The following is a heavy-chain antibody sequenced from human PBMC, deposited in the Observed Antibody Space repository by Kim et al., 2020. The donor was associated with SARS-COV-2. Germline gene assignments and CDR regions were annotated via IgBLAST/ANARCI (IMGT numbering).Heavy chain of an antibody. J-gene: IGHJ4*02. CDR3: ARAGGQQLSD. V-gene: IGHV1-3*01. CDR1: GYTFSRYA. Sequence: ASVKVSCKASGYTFSRYAMHWVRQAPGQRLEWLGWLNGGNGNAKYSQKFQGRVTITSDTSASTAYMELSRLGSEDTAVYYCARAGGQQLSDWGQGTLVTVSS. CDR2: LNGGNGNA. D-gene: IGHD6-13*01.